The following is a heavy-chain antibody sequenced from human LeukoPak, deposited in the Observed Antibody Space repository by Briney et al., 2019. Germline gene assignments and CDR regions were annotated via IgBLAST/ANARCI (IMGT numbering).Heavy chain of an antibody. V-gene: IGHV1-69*05. CDR1: GGTFSSYA. CDR2: IIPIFGTA. J-gene: IGHJ4*02. CDR3: ASGRILEWLLW. Sequence: SVKVSCKASGGTFSSYAISWVRQAPGQGLEWMGRIIPIFGTANYAQKFQGRVTITTDESTSTAYMELSRLRSDDTAVYYCASGRILEWLLWWGQGTLVTVSS. D-gene: IGHD3-3*01.